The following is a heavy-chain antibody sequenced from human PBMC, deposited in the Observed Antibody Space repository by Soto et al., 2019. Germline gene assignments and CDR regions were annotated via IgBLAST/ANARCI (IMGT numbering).Heavy chain of an antibody. V-gene: IGHV1-69*02. D-gene: IGHD3-16*02. CDR2: IIPILGIA. Sequence: SVKVSCKASGGTFSSYTISWVRQAPGQGLEWMGRIIPILGIANYAQKFQGWVTMTRDTSISTAYMELSRLRSDDTAVYYCARLPLVYGMDVWGQGTTVTVSS. CDR3: ARLPLVYGMDV. CDR1: GGTFSSYT. J-gene: IGHJ6*02.